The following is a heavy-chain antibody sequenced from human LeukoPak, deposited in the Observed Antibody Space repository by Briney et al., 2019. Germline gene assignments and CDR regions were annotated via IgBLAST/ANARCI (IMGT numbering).Heavy chain of an antibody. CDR3: ASQYRYYFDY. Sequence: PGGSLRLSCAASGFTFSSYGTHWVRQAPGKGLEWVAVISYDGSNKYYADSVKGRFTISRDNSKNTLYLQMNSLRAEDTAVYYCASQYRYYFDYWGQGTLVIVSS. CDR1: GFTFSSYG. J-gene: IGHJ4*02. D-gene: IGHD1-14*01. CDR2: ISYDGSNK. V-gene: IGHV3-30*03.